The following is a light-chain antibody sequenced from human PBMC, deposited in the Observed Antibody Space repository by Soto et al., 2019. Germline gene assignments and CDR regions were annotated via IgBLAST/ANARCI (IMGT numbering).Light chain of an antibody. V-gene: IGLV2-14*01. CDR3: SLYTDSSTFV. CDR1: SSDVGGYDY. Sequence: QSALTQRASVSGSPGQSITISCTGTSSDVGGYDYVSWYQQLPGKAPKLLIYDVNNRPSGVSHRFSGSKSGNTASLTISGLQAEDEADYYCSLYTDSSTFVFGTGTKLTVL. CDR2: DVN. J-gene: IGLJ1*01.